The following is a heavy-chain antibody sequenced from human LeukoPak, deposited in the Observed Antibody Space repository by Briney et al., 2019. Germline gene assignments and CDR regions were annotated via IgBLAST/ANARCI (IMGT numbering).Heavy chain of an antibody. V-gene: IGHV3-21*04. CDR3: AKGAADFNY. J-gene: IGHJ4*02. Sequence: GGSLRLSCAASGFTFSSYSMNWVRQAPGKGLEWVSSISSSSSYIYYADSVKGRFTISRDNAKNSPYLQMNSLRAEDTAVYYCAKGAADFNYWGQGTLVTVSS. D-gene: IGHD2-15*01. CDR2: ISSSSSYI. CDR1: GFTFSSYS.